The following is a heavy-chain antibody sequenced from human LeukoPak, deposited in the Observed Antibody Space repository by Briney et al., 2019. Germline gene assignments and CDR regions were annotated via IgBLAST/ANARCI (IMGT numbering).Heavy chain of an antibody. V-gene: IGHV4-39*01. J-gene: IGHJ4*02. D-gene: IGHD2-21*02. CDR3: ASGDIVAYCGGDCYTTFDY. Sequence: PSQTLSLTCTVSGGSISSSSYYWGWIRQPPGKGLEWIGSTKESGSTYYNPSLKSRVTIAVDTSKNQFSLKLSSVTAADTAVYYCASGDIVAYCGGDCYTTFDYWGQGTLVIVSS. CDR2: TKESGST. CDR1: GGSISSSSYY.